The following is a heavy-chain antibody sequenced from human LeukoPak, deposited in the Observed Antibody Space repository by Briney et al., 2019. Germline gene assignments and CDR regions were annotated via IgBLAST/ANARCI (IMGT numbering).Heavy chain of an antibody. J-gene: IGHJ4*02. CDR1: GFTFDDYA. V-gene: IGHV3-9*01. CDR2: ISWNSGSI. CDR3: AKDLDTAMTTGLFDY. Sequence: PGGSLRLSCAASGFTFDDYAMHWVRQAPGKGLEWVSGISWNSGSIGYADSVKGRFTISRDNAKNSLYLQMNSLRAEDTALYYCAKDLDTAMTTGLFDYWGQGTLVTVSS. D-gene: IGHD5-18*01.